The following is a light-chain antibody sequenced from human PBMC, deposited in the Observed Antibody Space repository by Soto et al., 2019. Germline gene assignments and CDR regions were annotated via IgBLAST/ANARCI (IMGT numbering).Light chain of an antibody. CDR1: SSDVGGYNY. CDR2: DVS. Sequence: QSALTQPASVSGSPGQSITIYCTGTSSDVGGYNYVSWYQQHPGKAPKLMIYDVSNRPSGVSNRFSGSKSGNTASLTISGLQAEDEADYYCSSYTSSSTPYVFGTGTKVTFL. CDR3: SSYTSSSTPYV. J-gene: IGLJ1*01. V-gene: IGLV2-14*01.